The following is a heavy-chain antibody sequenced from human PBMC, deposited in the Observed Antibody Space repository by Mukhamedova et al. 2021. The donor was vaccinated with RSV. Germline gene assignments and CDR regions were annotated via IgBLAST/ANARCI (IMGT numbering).Heavy chain of an antibody. CDR2: VDENGVAT. J-gene: IGHJ4*02. V-gene: IGHV3-23*01. CDR3: AREYCTSATCHQSLFDY. D-gene: IGHD2-2*01. Sequence: GQGLEWISAVDENGVATYYADSVKGRFTISRDNSKNTLYLQMNSLGAEDTAVYFCAREYCTSATCHQSLFDYWGQGTLVTVSS.